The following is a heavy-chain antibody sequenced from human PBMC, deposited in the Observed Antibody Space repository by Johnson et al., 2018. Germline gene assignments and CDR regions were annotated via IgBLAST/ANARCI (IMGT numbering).Heavy chain of an antibody. CDR3: ASAYPSTYSGSYFAFDI. CDR2: ISWNSGSL. Sequence: VQLVESGGGLVQPGRSLRLSCAASGFTCDDYVMHWVRQAPGKGLEWVSGISWNSGSLGYADSVKGLYLHMNSLRAEDTALYYCASAYPSTYSGSYFAFDIWGQGTMVTVSS. V-gene: IGHV3-9*01. CDR1: GFTCDDYV. J-gene: IGHJ3*02. D-gene: IGHD1-26*01.